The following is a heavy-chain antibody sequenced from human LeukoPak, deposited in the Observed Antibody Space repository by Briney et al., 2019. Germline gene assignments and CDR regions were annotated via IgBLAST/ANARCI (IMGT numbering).Heavy chain of an antibody. CDR1: GGTFSSYA. Sequence: SVKVSCKASGGTFSSYAISWVRQAPGQGLEWMGGIIPIFGTANYAQKFQGRVTVTADESTSTAYMELSSLRSEDTAVYYCARGAELELRSYFDYWGQGTLVTVSS. V-gene: IGHV1-69*13. CDR3: ARGAELELRSYFDY. CDR2: IIPIFGTA. D-gene: IGHD1-7*01. J-gene: IGHJ4*02.